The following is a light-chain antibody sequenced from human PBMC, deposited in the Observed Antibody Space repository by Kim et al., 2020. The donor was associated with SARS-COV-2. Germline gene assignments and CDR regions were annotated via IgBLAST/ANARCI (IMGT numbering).Light chain of an antibody. CDR1: KLGDKY. V-gene: IGLV3-1*01. J-gene: IGLJ2*01. CDR3: QAWDSTTVV. CDR2: QDS. Sequence: SYELTQPPSLSVSPGQTASITCSGDKLGDKYASWYQQKPGQSPVLVIYQDSKRPSGIPERFSGSNSGNTATLTISGTQAVDEADYYCQAWDSTTVVFGGGTKLTVL.